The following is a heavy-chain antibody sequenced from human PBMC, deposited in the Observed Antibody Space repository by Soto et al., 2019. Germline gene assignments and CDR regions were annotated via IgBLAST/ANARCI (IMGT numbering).Heavy chain of an antibody. D-gene: IGHD6-19*01. CDR3: ARVEAVPGIYNYHGLDV. CDR1: GGTFSNYA. CDR2: IIPIFGTT. J-gene: IGHJ6*02. V-gene: IGHV1-69*12. Sequence: QVQLVQSGAEVKKPGSSVKVSCKASGGTFSNYAISWVRQAPGQGLEWMGGIIPIFGTTYYAQKFQGRVTIIADESTTPAYLQLSSLRSEDTAMYYCARVEAVPGIYNYHGLDVWGQGTAVSVSS.